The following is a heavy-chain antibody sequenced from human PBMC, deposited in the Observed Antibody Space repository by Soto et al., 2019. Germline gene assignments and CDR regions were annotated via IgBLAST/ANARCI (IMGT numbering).Heavy chain of an antibody. Sequence: SVKVSCKASGGTFSSFTISWLRQAPGQGLEWMGRIIPILGIANYAQKFQGRVTITADKSTSTAYMELSSLRSEDTAVYYCASLTVVTIRSSYICFAPWCQGTLVTVGS. CDR1: GGTFSSFT. CDR2: IIPILGIA. CDR3: ASLTVVTIRSSYICFAP. J-gene: IGHJ5*02. D-gene: IGHD2-21*02. V-gene: IGHV1-69*02.